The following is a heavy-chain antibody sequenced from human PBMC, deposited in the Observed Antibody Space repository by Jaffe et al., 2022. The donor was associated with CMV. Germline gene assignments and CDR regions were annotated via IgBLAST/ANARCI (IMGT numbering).Heavy chain of an antibody. CDR1: GGSISSSSYY. D-gene: IGHD3-22*01. J-gene: IGHJ3*02. V-gene: IGHV4-39*01. CDR3: ARLGLDYDSSGYYMGIAFDI. CDR2: IYYSGST. Sequence: QLQLQESGPGLVKPSETLSLTCTVSGGSISSSSYYWGWIRQPPGKGLEWIGSIYYSGSTYYNPSLKSRVTISVDTSKNQFSLKLSSVTAADTAVYYCARLGLDYDSSGYYMGIAFDIWGQGTMVTVSS.